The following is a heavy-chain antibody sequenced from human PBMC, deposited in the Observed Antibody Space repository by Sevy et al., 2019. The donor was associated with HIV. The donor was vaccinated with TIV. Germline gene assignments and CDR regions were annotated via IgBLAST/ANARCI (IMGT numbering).Heavy chain of an antibody. Sequence: SETLSLTCTVPGDSISNSRYYWGWIRQPPGKGLEWIGSVYYSGSTYYNPSLKSRVTLSIDTSKNQFLLKVNSVTATDTAVYYCANQPLTLISPPDSWGQGTLVTVSS. CDR3: ANQPLTLISPPDS. CDR2: VYYSGST. D-gene: IGHD2-2*01. V-gene: IGHV4-39*01. J-gene: IGHJ4*02. CDR1: GDSISNSRYY.